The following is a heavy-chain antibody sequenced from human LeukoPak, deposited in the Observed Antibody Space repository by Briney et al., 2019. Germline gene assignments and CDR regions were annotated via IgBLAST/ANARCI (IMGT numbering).Heavy chain of an antibody. CDR1: GFTFSSYS. J-gene: IGHJ5*01. D-gene: IGHD2-15*01. CDR2: ISSSSSYI. CDR3: ARGALDAATPFDS. V-gene: IGHV3-21*01. Sequence: GGSLRLSCAASGFTFSSYSMNWVRQAPGKGLESVSSISSSSSYIYYADSLKGRFTISRHNAKKSVYLQMNSLRAEDTAVYYCARGALDAATPFDSWGQGTLVTVSS.